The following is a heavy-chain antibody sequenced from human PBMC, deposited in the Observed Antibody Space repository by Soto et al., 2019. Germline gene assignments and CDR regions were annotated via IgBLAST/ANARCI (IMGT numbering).Heavy chain of an antibody. CDR3: AKAPTGTYSYFYGMDV. Sequence: QAQLVESGGDVVQPGRSLRLSCEASGFTFSSYVMHWVRHSPGKGLEWVAVLSFDGHKQSYADSVKGRFNITRDNSKESLHLQMNRLRPEDTAVYYCAKAPTGTYSYFYGMDVWGQGTTVIVSS. V-gene: IGHV3-30*18. CDR1: GFTFSSYV. D-gene: IGHD3-10*01. CDR2: LSFDGHKQ. J-gene: IGHJ6*02.